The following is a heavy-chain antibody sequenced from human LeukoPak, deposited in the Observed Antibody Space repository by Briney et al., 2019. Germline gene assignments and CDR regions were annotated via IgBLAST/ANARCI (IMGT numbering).Heavy chain of an antibody. CDR2: IYHSGST. Sequence: ETLSLTCTVSGGSISSYYWSWIRQPAGKGLEWIGSIYHSGSTYYNPSLKSRVTISVDTSKNQFSLKLSSVTAADTAVYYCARVNSGGSCYDYWGQGTLVTVSS. CDR1: GGSISSYY. CDR3: ARVNSGGSCYDY. V-gene: IGHV4-38-2*02. J-gene: IGHJ4*02. D-gene: IGHD2-15*01.